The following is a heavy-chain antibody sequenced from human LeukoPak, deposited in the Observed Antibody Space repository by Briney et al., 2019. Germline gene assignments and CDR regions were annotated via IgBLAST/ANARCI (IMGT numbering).Heavy chain of an antibody. V-gene: IGHV4-34*01. D-gene: IGHD4-23*01. Sequence: SETLTLTCAVYGGSFSGYYWSWIRQPPGKGLEWIGEINHSGSTNYNPSLKSRVTISVDTSKNQFSLKLSSVTAADTAVYDCARGENYGGISHWLDPWGQGTVVTVPS. CDR2: INHSGST. CDR3: ARGENYGGISHWLDP. J-gene: IGHJ5*02. CDR1: GGSFSGYY.